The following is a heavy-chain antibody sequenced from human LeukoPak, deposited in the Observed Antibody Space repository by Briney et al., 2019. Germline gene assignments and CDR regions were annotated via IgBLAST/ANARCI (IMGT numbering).Heavy chain of an antibody. CDR2: ISGSGGST. Sequence: PGGSLRLSCAASGLTFSSYAMSWVRQAPGKGLEWVSAISGSGGSTYYADSVKGRFTISRDNSKNTLYLEMNSLRADDTAVYHCARSPAVVPAATRFDYWGQGTLVTVPS. CDR1: GLTFSSYA. CDR3: ARSPAVVPAATRFDY. J-gene: IGHJ4*02. V-gene: IGHV3-23*01. D-gene: IGHD2-2*01.